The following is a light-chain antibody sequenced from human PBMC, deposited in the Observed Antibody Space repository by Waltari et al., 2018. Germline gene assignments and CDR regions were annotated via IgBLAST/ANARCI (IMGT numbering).Light chain of an antibody. J-gene: IGKJ2*01. Sequence: IVMTQSPATLSVSPGERATLSCRASQSISTNLAWFQEKPGQAPRLLIYGASTRATRVPARFSGSGSGTYFTLVISSLRSEDFAVYYCQHYDKWLRYSFGQGTKVEIK. CDR2: GAS. V-gene: IGKV3-15*01. CDR3: QHYDKWLRYS. CDR1: QSISTN.